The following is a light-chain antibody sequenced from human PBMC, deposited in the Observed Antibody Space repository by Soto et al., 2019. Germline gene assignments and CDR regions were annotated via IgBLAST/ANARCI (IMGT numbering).Light chain of an antibody. J-gene: IGKJ1*01. CDR3: QQYNSSPRT. V-gene: IGKV3D-15*02. CDR2: DAS. CDR1: QSVSLS. Sequence: EIVMTQSPATLSVSPGERATLSCRASQSVSLSLAWYQQKPGQAPRLLIYDASKRASGIPARFSGSGSGTEFTLTISSLEPEDFAVYYCQQYNSSPRTFGQGTKVDIK.